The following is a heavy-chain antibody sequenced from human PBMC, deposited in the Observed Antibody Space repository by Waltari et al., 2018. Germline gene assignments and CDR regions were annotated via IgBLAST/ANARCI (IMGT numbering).Heavy chain of an antibody. Sequence: QVQLVQSGAEVKKPGSSVKVSCKASGGTFSSYAISWVRQAPGQGLEWMGRIIPIFGTANYAQKFQGRVTITADKSTSTAYMELSSLRSEDTAVYYCARDCSGGSCYPPTYGMDVWGQGTTVTVSS. J-gene: IGHJ6*02. D-gene: IGHD2-15*01. V-gene: IGHV1-69*08. CDR2: IIPIFGTA. CDR3: ARDCSGGSCYPPTYGMDV. CDR1: GGTFSSYA.